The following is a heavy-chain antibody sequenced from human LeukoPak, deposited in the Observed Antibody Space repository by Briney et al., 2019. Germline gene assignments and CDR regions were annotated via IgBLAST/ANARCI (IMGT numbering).Heavy chain of an antibody. Sequence: GGSLRLSCAASGFTFISYGMHWVRQAPGKGLEWVAFIRYDGSNKYYADSVKGRFTISRDNSKNTLYLQMNSLRAEDTAVYYCAKDGSMVRGVFTKKIIYYYYMDVWGKGTTVTISS. CDR2: IRYDGSNK. V-gene: IGHV3-30*02. D-gene: IGHD3-10*01. CDR3: AKDGSMVRGVFTKKIIYYYYMDV. J-gene: IGHJ6*03. CDR1: GFTFISYG.